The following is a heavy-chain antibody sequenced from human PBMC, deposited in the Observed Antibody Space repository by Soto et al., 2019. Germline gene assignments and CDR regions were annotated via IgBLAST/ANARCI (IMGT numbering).Heavy chain of an antibody. V-gene: IGHV1-8*01. J-gene: IGHJ5*02. CDR1: GYTFTSYD. Sequence: QVQLVQSGAEVKKPGASVKVSCKASGYTFTSYDINWVRQATGQGLEWMGWMNPNSGNTGYAQKFPGRVTMTRNTSISTAYMELSSLSSEDTAVYYCASLHRYDYGDYDWFDPWGQGTLVTVSS. D-gene: IGHD4-17*01. CDR3: ASLHRYDYGDYDWFDP. CDR2: MNPNSGNT.